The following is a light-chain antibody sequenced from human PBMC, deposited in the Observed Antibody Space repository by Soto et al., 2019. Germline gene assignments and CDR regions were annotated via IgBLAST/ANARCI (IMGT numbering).Light chain of an antibody. CDR1: QTISKW. V-gene: IGKV1-5*01. CDR2: DAS. J-gene: IGKJ1*01. Sequence: IQMTQSASTLSPSVVDTLTLTFRASQTISKWLVWYQQKPGKAPKVLIFDASILASGVPSRFSGSGYGTEFTLTISSLQPDDFATYYCQQYNGDSMWTFGEGSKVDIK. CDR3: QQYNGDSMWT.